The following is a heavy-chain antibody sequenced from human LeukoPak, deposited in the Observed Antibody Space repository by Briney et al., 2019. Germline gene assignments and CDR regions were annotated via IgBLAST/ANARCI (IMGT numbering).Heavy chain of an antibody. J-gene: IGHJ4*02. V-gene: IGHV3-30*18. CDR3: AKLSSYGGHG. CDR1: GFTFRSYG. Sequence: GGSLRLSCAASGFTFRSYGMHWVRQAPGKGLEWVAVISYDGSNKYYADSVKGRFTISRDNSKNTLYLQMNSLRAEDTAVYYCAKLSSYGGHGWGQGTLVTVSS. CDR2: ISYDGSNK. D-gene: IGHD4-23*01.